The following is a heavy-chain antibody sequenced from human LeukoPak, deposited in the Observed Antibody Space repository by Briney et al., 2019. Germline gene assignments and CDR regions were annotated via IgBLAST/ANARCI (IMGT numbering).Heavy chain of an antibody. J-gene: IGHJ4*02. V-gene: IGHV3-30*02. D-gene: IGHD6-13*01. Sequence: PGGSLRLSCAASGFTVSSNYMSWVRQAPGKGLEWVAFIRYDGSNKYYADSVKGRFTISRDNSKNTLYLQMNSLRAEDTAVYYCAKGQIAAAGKLDYWGQGTLVTVSS. CDR2: IRYDGSNK. CDR1: GFTVSSNY. CDR3: AKGQIAAAGKLDY.